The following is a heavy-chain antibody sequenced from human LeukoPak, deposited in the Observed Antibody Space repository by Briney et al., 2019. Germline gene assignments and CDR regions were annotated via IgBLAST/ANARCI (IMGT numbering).Heavy chain of an antibody. CDR2: IYYSGST. Sequence: PSETLSLTCTVSGGSISSSSYYWGWIRQPPGKGLGWIGSIYYSGSTYYNPSLKSRVTISVDTSKNQFSLKLSSVTAADTAVYYCVIRYYDFWSGTSFDYWGQGTLVTVSS. J-gene: IGHJ4*02. D-gene: IGHD3-3*01. V-gene: IGHV4-39*01. CDR1: GGSISSSSYY. CDR3: VIRYYDFWSGTSFDY.